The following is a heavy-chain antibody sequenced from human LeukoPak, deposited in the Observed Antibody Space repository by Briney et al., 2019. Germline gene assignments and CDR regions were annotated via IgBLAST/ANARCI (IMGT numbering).Heavy chain of an antibody. CDR2: IYYSGST. D-gene: IGHD1-26*01. Sequence: SETLSLTCTASGGSISSYYRSWIRQPPGKGLEWIGGIYYSGSTNYNPSLKSRVTISVDTSKNQFSLRLSSVTAADTAVYYSARLASGSYGPLTPFDYWGQGTLVTVSS. J-gene: IGHJ4*02. CDR1: GGSISSYY. V-gene: IGHV4-59*08. CDR3: ARLASGSYGPLTPFDY.